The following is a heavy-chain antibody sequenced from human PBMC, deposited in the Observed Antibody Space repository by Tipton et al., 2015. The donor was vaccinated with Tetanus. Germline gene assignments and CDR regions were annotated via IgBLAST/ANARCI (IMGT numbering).Heavy chain of an antibody. CDR3: AREDIYDSGGIGMDV. V-gene: IGHV3-74*01. Sequence: SLRLSCAASGFTFSIYWMHWVRKAPGKGLMYVSRNDSDGSGRTYGDSVKGRFTISRDNAKNTVYLQMNSLSAEETAVYFCAREDIYDSGGIGMDVWGQGATVTVSS. CDR1: GFTFSIYW. D-gene: IGHD3-10*01. J-gene: IGHJ6*02. CDR2: NDSDGSGR.